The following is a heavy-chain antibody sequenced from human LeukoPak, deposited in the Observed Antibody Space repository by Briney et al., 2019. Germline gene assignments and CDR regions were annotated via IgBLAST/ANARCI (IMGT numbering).Heavy chain of an antibody. CDR2: ISWNSGSI. CDR1: GFTFDDYA. V-gene: IGHV3-9*01. Sequence: GGSLRLSCAASGFTFDDYAMHWVRQAPGKGLEWVTGISWNSGSIGYADSVKGRFTISRDNAKNSLYLQMNSLRAEDTALYYCAKDRRTYDSSGYLSAGFDYWGQGTLVTVSS. CDR3: AKDRRTYDSSGYLSAGFDY. J-gene: IGHJ4*02. D-gene: IGHD3-22*01.